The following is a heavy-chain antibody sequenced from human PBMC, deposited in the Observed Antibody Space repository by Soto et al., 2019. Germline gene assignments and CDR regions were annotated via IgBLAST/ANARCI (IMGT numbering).Heavy chain of an antibody. V-gene: IGHV3-53*01. CDR3: AMDWNRLGAFDI. CDR2: IYRGVST. D-gene: IGHD1-1*01. J-gene: IGHJ3*02. CDR1: GFTVSSNY. Sequence: PGGSLRLSCAASGFTVSSNYMSWVRQAPGKGLEWVSVIYRGVSTYYADSVKGRFTISRDNSKNTVYLQMNCLRAEDTAMYYCAMDWNRLGAFDIWGQGTMVTVSS.